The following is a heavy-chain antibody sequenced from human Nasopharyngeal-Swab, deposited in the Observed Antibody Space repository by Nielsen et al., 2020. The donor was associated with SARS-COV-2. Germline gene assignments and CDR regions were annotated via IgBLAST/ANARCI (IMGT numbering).Heavy chain of an antibody. J-gene: IGHJ4*02. Sequence: ASVNVSCKASGYTFTGYYMHWVRQAPGQGLEWMGRINPNSGGTNYAQKFQGRVTMTRDTSISTAYMELSRLRSDDTAVYYCARDLDYSNSYFDYWGQGTLVTVSS. D-gene: IGHD4-11*01. CDR2: INPNSGGT. CDR1: GYTFTGYY. CDR3: ARDLDYSNSYFDY. V-gene: IGHV1-2*06.